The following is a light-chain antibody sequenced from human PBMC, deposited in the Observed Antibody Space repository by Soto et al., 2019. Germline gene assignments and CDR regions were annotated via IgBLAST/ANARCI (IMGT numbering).Light chain of an antibody. V-gene: IGLV2-8*01. Sequence: QSALTQPPSASGSPGQSVTISCTGTSSDVGGYDLVSWYQQHPGKAPKLILYEVAKRPSGVPARFSGSKSGNTASLTVSGLQADDESDYYCSSFAGNNNLFSGGTKLTVL. CDR3: SSFAGNNNL. J-gene: IGLJ2*01. CDR1: SSDVGGYDL. CDR2: EVA.